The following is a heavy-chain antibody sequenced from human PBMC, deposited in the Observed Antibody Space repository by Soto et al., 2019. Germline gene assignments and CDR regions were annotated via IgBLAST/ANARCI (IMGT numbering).Heavy chain of an antibody. V-gene: IGHV3-7*01. CDR1: GFTFSSDW. CDR2: IKQDGSEK. J-gene: IGHJ6*02. CDR3: ARDYYDFWSGYRYYGMDV. D-gene: IGHD3-3*01. Sequence: GVSLRLSCAASGFTFSSDWISWVRQAPGKGLEWVANIKQDGSEKYYVDSVKGRFTISRDNAKNSLYLQMNSLRAEDTAVYYCARDYYDFWSGYRYYGMDVWGQGTTVTVSS.